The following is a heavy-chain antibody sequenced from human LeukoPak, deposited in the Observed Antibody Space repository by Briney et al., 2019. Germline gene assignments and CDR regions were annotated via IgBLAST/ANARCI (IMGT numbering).Heavy chain of an antibody. V-gene: IGHV3-23*01. CDR3: AKDRVGELADAFDV. D-gene: IGHD3-10*01. CDR2: IRSSGGST. J-gene: IGHJ3*01. Sequence: GGSLRLSCAASGFIFSTYAMTWVRQAPGKGLEWVSGIRSSGGSTNYADSVKGRFTISRDNSKNTLSLQMNSLRAEDTAIYYCAKDRVGELADAFDVWGQGTMVTVSS. CDR1: GFIFSTYA.